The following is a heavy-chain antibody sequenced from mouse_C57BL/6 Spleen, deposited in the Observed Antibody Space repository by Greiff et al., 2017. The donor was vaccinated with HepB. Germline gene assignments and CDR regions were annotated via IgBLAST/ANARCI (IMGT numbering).Heavy chain of an antibody. V-gene: IGHV1-81*01. Sequence: QVQLQQSGAELARPGASVKLSCKASGYTFTSYGISWVKQRTGQGLEWIGEINPRSGNTYYNEKFKGKATLTANKSSSTAYMELRSLTSEDSAVYFCAREYGNSLYWYFDVWGTGTTVTVSS. CDR1: GYTFTSYG. D-gene: IGHD2-1*01. CDR3: AREYGNSLYWYFDV. J-gene: IGHJ1*03. CDR2: INPRSGNT.